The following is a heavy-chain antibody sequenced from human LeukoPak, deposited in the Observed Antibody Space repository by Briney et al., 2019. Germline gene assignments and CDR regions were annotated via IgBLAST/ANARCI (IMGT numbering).Heavy chain of an antibody. CDR2: IIPIFGTA. V-gene: IGHV1-69*13. D-gene: IGHD2-15*01. Sequence: SVKVSCKASGYTFTSYGISWVRQAPGQGLEWMGGIIPIFGTANYAQKFQGRVTITADESTSTAYMELSSLRSEDTAVYYCARVVVAATGPDSGVSYHYNGMDVWGQGTTVTVSS. CDR1: GYTFTSYG. J-gene: IGHJ6*02. CDR3: ARVVVAATGPDSGVSYHYNGMDV.